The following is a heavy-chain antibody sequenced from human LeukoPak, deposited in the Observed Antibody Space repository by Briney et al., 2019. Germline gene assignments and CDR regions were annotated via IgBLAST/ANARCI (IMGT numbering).Heavy chain of an antibody. J-gene: IGHJ5*02. CDR3: TRGYSSGFAGA. CDR2: IFHSGAT. D-gene: IGHD6-19*01. V-gene: IGHV4-4*02. CDR1: GDSISSSNW. Sequence: PSETLSLTCAVSGDSISSSNWWSWVRQPPGKGLEWIGEIFHSGATNYNPSLKSRVTISVDTSKNQLSLKLSSVTAADTAVYYCTRGYSSGFAGAWGQGTLVTVSS.